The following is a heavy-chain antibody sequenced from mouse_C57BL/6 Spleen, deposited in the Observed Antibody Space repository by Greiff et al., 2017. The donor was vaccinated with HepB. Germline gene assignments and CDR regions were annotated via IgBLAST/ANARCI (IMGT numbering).Heavy chain of an antibody. J-gene: IGHJ4*01. D-gene: IGHD1-1*01. CDR1: GYTFTDYY. V-gene: IGHV1-26*01. CDR3: ARRVPDYGSSLYAMDY. CDR2: INPNNGGT. Sequence: VQLKQSGPELVKPGASVKISCKASGYTFTDYYMNWVKQSHGKSLEWIGDINPNNGGTSYNQKFKGKATLTVDKSSSTAYMELRSLTSEDSAVYYCARRVPDYGSSLYAMDYWGQGTSVTVSS.